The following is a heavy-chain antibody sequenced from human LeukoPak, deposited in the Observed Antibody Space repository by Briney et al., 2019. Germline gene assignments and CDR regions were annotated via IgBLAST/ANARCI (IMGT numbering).Heavy chain of an antibody. V-gene: IGHV5-51*01. CDR1: GYNFTSYW. Sequence: GVCLQSSCKASGYNFTSYWIGWVRPMPGKGLEWMGIIFPGDSDTRYSPSFQGQVTISADKSMSTASREWSSWGAWDTAIYYCARRKVGYCSSGSCYTWFAHWGQGTLVTVSS. D-gene: IGHD2-15*01. CDR2: IFPGDSDT. CDR3: ARRKVGYCSSGSCYTWFAH. J-gene: IGHJ5*02.